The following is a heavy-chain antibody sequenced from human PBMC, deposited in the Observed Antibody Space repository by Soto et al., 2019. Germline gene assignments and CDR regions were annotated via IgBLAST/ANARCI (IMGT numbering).Heavy chain of an antibody. Sequence: EVQLLESGGGLVQPGGSLTLSCATSGFTFSSYAMVWVRQAAEKGLEWVASISNNGDTAYYADSVKGRFTISRGNSENPLYQQMNGLRADDPSFFFWATSRVFIGAIVTLLDPGAQGPQVTVSS. J-gene: IGHJ5*02. V-gene: IGHV3-23*01. CDR2: ISNNGDTA. CDR3: ATSRVFIGAIVTLLDP. CDR1: GFTFSSYA. D-gene: IGHD5-12*01.